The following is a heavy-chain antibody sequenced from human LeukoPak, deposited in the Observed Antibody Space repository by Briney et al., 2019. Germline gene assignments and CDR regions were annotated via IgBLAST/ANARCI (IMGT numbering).Heavy chain of an antibody. CDR2: IYPGDSDT. Sequence: PGESLKISCKGSGYSFTSYWIGWVRQMPGKGLEWMGIIYPGDSDTRYSPSFQGQVTISADKSISTAYLPWSSLKASDTAMYYCARGLGLGYCSSTSCYTDNPWFDPWGQGTLVTVSS. CDR1: GYSFTSYW. CDR3: ARGLGLGYCSSTSCYTDNPWFDP. J-gene: IGHJ5*02. D-gene: IGHD2-2*02. V-gene: IGHV5-51*01.